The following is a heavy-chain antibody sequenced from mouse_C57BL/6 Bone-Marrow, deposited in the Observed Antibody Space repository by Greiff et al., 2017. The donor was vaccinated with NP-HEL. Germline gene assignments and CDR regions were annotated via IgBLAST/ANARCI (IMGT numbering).Heavy chain of an antibody. V-gene: IGHV1-80*01. CDR2: LYPGDGDT. CDR3: ARGDYGSSRFGYAKDY. D-gene: IGHD1-1*01. J-gene: IGHJ4*01. CDR1: GYAFTSYC. Sequence: QVQLQQSGAELVKPGASVKISCKASGYAFTSYCMNWVKERPGKGLAWIGQLYPGDGDTKYNGKFKGKATLTADKSSSTAYMQVSSLTSEDSAVYFCARGDYGSSRFGYAKDYWGQGTSVTVSS.